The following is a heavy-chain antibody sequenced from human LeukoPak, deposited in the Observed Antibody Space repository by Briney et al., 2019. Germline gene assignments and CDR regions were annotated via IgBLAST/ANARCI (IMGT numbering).Heavy chain of an antibody. D-gene: IGHD3-10*01. V-gene: IGHV1-69*01. CDR3: ARNYYGSGRQISPLDY. Sequence: GSSVKVSCKASGGTFSSYAISWVRQAPGQGLEWMGGIIPTFGTANYAQKFQGRVTITADESTSTAYMELSSLRSEDTAVYYCARNYYGSGRQISPLDYWGQGTLVTVSS. J-gene: IGHJ4*02. CDR1: GGTFSSYA. CDR2: IIPTFGTA.